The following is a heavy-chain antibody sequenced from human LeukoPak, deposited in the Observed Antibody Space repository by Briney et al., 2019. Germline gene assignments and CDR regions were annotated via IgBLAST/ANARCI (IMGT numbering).Heavy chain of an antibody. V-gene: IGHV3-9*01. CDR1: GFTFDDYA. CDR2: ICCNGGTI. D-gene: IGHD3-10*01. Sequence: PGGSLRLSCAASGFTFDDYAMHWVRQAPGKGLEWVSGICCNGGTIGYADSVKGRFTISRDNAKNSLYLQMNSLRAEHTALYCCAKGGAAGIQFPLAWGGQGPLVTVYS. CDR3: AKGGAAGIQFPLAW. J-gene: IGHJ4*02.